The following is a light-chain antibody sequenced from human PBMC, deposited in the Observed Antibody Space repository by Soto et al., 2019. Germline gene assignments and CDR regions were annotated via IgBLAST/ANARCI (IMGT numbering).Light chain of an antibody. J-gene: IGLJ1*01. CDR3: TSYSSSDIFYV. CDR2: QVT. V-gene: IGLV2-14*01. CDR1: SSDIGGYYY. Sequence: QSALTQPASVSGSPGQSITISCTGTSSDIGGYYYVSWYQHHPGKAPKLLIYQVTNRPSRVSNRFSGSKSGNTASLTISGLQADDEADYFCTSYSSSDIFYVFGTATKVTVL.